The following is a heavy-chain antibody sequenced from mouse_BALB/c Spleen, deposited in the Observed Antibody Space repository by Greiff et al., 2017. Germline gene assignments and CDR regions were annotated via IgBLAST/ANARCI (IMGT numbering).Heavy chain of an antibody. V-gene: IGHV1-9*01. Sequence: QVQLQQSGAELMKPGASVKISCKATGYTFSSYWIEWVKQRPGHGLEWIGEILPGSGSTNYNEKFKGKATFTADTSSNTAYMQLSSLTSEDSAVYYCARSDDYEEGDYAMDYWGQGTSVTVSS. CDR1: GYTFSSYW. J-gene: IGHJ4*01. CDR2: ILPGSGST. D-gene: IGHD2-4*01. CDR3: ARSDDYEEGDYAMDY.